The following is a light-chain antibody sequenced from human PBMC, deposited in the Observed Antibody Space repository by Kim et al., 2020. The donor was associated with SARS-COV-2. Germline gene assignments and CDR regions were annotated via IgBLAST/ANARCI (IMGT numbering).Light chain of an antibody. Sequence: PGERATLSCRASQTLSSNYVAWYQQIPGQAPRLLIYGASRRATGIPDRFSGSGSGTDFTLTISRLEPEDFAVYYCQQYGRSPPITFGPGTKVDIK. CDR2: GAS. J-gene: IGKJ3*01. CDR3: QQYGRSPPIT. CDR1: QTLSSNY. V-gene: IGKV3-20*01.